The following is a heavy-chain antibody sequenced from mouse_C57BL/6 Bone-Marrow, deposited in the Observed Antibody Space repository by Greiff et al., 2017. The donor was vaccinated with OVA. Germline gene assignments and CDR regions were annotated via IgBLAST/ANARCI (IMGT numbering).Heavy chain of an antibody. CDR1: GFTFSSYA. Sequence: EVHLVESGGGLVKPGGSLKLSCAASGFTFSSYAMSWVRQTPEKRLEWVATISDGGSYTYYPDNVKGRFTISRDNAKNNLYLQMSHLKSEDTAMYYCARDGRTTNYGSSCWFAYWGQGTLVTVSA. CDR3: ARDGRTTNYGSSCWFAY. CDR2: ISDGGSYT. V-gene: IGHV5-4*01. D-gene: IGHD1-1*01. J-gene: IGHJ3*01.